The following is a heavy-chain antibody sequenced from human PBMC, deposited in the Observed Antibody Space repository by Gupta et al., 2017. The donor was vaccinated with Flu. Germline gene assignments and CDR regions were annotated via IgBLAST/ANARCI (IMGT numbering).Heavy chain of an antibody. D-gene: IGHD3-9*01. CDR1: GYPFTNYY. CDR3: ATDNYGILDH. Sequence: QVQLVQSGAEVKKPGASVKVSCKASGYPFTNYYIHWVRQAPGQGLEWMGWIDPAGRGLRYTQKFQGRVTMTRDTSINTIYMEVTWLTSDDTAVYYCATDNYGILDHWGQGTLVAVSS. J-gene: IGHJ4*02. CDR2: IDPAGRGL. V-gene: IGHV1-2*02.